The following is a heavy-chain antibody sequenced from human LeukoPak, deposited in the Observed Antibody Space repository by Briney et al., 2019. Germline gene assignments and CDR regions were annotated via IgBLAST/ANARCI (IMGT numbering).Heavy chain of an antibody. D-gene: IGHD3-3*01. CDR1: GGSISSYY. V-gene: IGHV4-59*01. CDR2: TYYSGST. CDR3: ARGGDDFWSGYYVNY. Sequence: PSETLSLTCTVSGGSISSYYWSWIRQPPGKGLEWIGYTYYSGSTNYNPSLKSRVTISVDTSKNQFSLKLSSVTAADTAVYYCARGGDDFWSGYYVNYWGQGTLVTVSS. J-gene: IGHJ4*02.